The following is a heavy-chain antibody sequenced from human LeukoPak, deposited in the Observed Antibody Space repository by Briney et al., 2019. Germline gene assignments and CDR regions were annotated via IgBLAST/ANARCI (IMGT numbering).Heavy chain of an antibody. Sequence: PGGSLRLSCAASGFTFSSYAMSWVRQAPGKGLEWVSAISGSGGSTYYADSVKGRFTISRDNSKNTLYLQMNSLRAEDTAVYYCAKARHVLRYFDWEPWGQGTLVTVSS. CDR2: ISGSGGST. D-gene: IGHD3-9*01. J-gene: IGHJ4*02. CDR3: AKARHVLRYFDWEP. V-gene: IGHV3-23*01. CDR1: GFTFSSYA.